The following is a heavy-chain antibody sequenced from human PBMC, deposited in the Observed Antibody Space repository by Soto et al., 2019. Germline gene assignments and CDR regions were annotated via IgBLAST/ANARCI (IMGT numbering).Heavy chain of an antibody. CDR2: IYFTGST. D-gene: IGHD2-2*03. Sequence: SETLSLTCTVSGGSISSNNYYWGWVRQPPGKGLEWIGNIYFTGSTYYNPSLKSRVTMSVDTSKNQFSLYLSSVTAADTAVYYCARHMIGYYFDYWGQGTLVT. CDR1: GGSISSNNYY. CDR3: ARHMIGYYFDY. V-gene: IGHV4-39*07. J-gene: IGHJ4*02.